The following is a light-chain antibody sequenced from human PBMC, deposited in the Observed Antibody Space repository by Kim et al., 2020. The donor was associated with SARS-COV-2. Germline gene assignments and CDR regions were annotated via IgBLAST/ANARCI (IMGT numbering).Light chain of an antibody. CDR3: LLYYSGSWL. J-gene: IGLJ3*02. V-gene: IGLV7-46*01. Sequence: TVTLPCGSSTGAVTRGHYPYWFQQKPGQAPRTLIYHATNKHPWTPARFSGSLLGDKAALTLSGAQPEDEAYYYCLLYYSGSWLFGGGTQLTVL. CDR2: HAT. CDR1: TGAVTRGHY.